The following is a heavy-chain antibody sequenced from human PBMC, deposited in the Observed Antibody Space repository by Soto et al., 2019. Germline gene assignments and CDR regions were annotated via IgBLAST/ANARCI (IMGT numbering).Heavy chain of an antibody. Sequence: GESLKTSRMGSGYKVSTWHNFTSYWIAWVRQMPGEGLEWMGLIYPGDSDTRYSPSFQGQVTISADKSINSVYLQWSSLKAWDTATYYCSSLGFSGGGCLAYYYYGMAIWGQGTTVTVSS. CDR3: SSLGFSGGGCLAYYYYGMAI. CDR2: IYPGDSDT. D-gene: IGHD2-15*01. CDR1: GYKVSTWHNFTSYW. V-gene: IGHV5-51*01. J-gene: IGHJ6*02.